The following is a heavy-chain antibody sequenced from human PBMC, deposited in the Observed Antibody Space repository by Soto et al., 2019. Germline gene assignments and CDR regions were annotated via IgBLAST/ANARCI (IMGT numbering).Heavy chain of an antibody. Sequence: PWGVLRVSQGGSWVTLGGLWGHLGRPAPGEGVGGGSRVNSDGSSTSYADSVKGRFTISRDNAKNTLYLQMNSLRAEDTAVYYCARDRFHDFWSGYFSPPYYYYGMDVWGQGTTVTVSS. V-gene: IGHV3-74*01. CDR3: ARDRFHDFWSGYFSPPYYYYGMDV. CDR2: VNSDGSST. CDR1: WVTLGGLW. J-gene: IGHJ6*02. D-gene: IGHD3-3*01.